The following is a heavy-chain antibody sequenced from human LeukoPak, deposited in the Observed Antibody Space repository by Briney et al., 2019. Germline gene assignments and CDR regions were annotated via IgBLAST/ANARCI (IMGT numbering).Heavy chain of an antibody. J-gene: IGHJ4*02. Sequence: SETLSLTCAVSGYSISSGYYWGWIRQPPGKGLEWIGSIYHSGSTYYNPSLKSRVTISVDTSKNQFSLKLSSVTAADTAVYYCARALLYCSSTSCYTRGFGYWGQGTLVTVSS. CDR2: IYHSGST. D-gene: IGHD2-2*02. V-gene: IGHV4-38-2*01. CDR1: GYSISSGYY. CDR3: ARALLYCSSTSCYTRGFGY.